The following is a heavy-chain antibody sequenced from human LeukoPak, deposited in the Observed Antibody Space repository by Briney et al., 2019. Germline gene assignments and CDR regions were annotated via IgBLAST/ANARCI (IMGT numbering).Heavy chain of an antibody. CDR3: AKDRNAWPTNFDS. J-gene: IGHJ4*02. D-gene: IGHD5-24*01. CDR1: GGSISSSSYY. CDR2: ISSSGGTT. Sequence: TLETLSLTCTVSGGSISSSSYYWGWIRQPPGKGLEWVSAISSSGGTTYYADSVKGRFSISRDNSKNTLYLRMNSLRAEDTAVYYCAKDRNAWPTNFDSWGQGTLVTVSA. V-gene: IGHV3-23*01.